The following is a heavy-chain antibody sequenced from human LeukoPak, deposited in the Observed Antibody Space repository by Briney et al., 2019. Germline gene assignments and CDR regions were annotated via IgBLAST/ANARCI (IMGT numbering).Heavy chain of an antibody. CDR2: ISSSRSYI. V-gene: IGHV3-21*04. CDR3: ARDLVQRLTFTFDI. D-gene: IGHD2-2*01. J-gene: IGHJ3*02. Sequence: GGSLRLSCAASGFTFSSYTMNWVRQAPGKGLEWVSSISSSRSYIYNAGSVKGRFTISRDNAKNSLYLQMNSLRAEDTAVYYCARDLVQRLTFTFDIWSQGTMVTVSS. CDR1: GFTFSSYT.